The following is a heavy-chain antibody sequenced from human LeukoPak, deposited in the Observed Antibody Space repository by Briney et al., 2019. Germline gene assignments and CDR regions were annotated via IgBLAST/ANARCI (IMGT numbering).Heavy chain of an antibody. Sequence: PSETLSLTCTVSIDSISSHYWSWIRQPPGKGLEWVGYIFYSGSTNYNPSLKSRVTISVDTSKNQLSLKLNSVTAADTAVYYCAGSYNWSDDFDYWGPGTLVTVSS. CDR3: AGSYNWSDDFDY. D-gene: IGHD1-1*01. J-gene: IGHJ4*02. CDR1: IDSISSHY. CDR2: IFYSGST. V-gene: IGHV4-59*11.